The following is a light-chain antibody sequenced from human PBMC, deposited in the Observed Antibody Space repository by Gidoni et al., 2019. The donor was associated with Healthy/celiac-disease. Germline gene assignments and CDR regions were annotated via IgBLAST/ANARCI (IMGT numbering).Light chain of an antibody. J-gene: IGKJ5*01. V-gene: IGKV1-39*01. Sequence: DIQMTQSPSSLAASVGDRVTITGRASQSISSYLNWYQQKPGKAPTRLIYAASSLQSGAPSRCSGSGSGTYFTLTISSLQPEDFATYYCQQSYNTPFTFGQGTRLEIK. CDR3: QQSYNTPFT. CDR2: AAS. CDR1: QSISSY.